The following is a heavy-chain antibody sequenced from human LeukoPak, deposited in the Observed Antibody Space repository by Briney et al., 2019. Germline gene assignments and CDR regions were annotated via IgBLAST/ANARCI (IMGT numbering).Heavy chain of an antibody. J-gene: IGHJ5*02. Sequence: SETLSLTCAVYGGSFSGYYWSWIRQPPGKGLEWIGEINHSGSTNYNPSLKSRVTISVDTSKNQFSLKLSSVTAADTAVYYCARPGYSGYDNWFDPWGQGTLVTVSS. CDR3: ARPGYSGYDNWFDP. CDR2: INHSGST. D-gene: IGHD5-12*01. CDR1: GGSFSGYY. V-gene: IGHV4-34*01.